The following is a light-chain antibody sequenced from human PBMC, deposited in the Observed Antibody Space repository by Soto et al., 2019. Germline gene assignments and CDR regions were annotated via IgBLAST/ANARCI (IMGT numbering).Light chain of an antibody. J-gene: IGLJ1*01. CDR2: NNN. CDR1: SSNFGTNT. CDR3: AAWDDSLNGYV. V-gene: IGLV1-44*01. Sequence: QSVLTQPPSASGTPGQRVTISCSGSSSNFGTNTVNWYQQLPGTAPKLLIYNNNQRPSGVPDRFSGSKSGTSASLAISGLQPDIEADYYCAAWDDSLNGYVFGIGTKVTVL.